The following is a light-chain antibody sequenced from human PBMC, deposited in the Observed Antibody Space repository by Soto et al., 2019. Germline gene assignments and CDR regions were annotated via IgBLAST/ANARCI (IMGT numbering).Light chain of an antibody. CDR1: SSDVGSYNY. CDR2: DVS. Sequence: QSVLTQPRSVSGSPGQSVTISCTGTSSDVGSYNYVSWYQQHPGKAPKLMIYDVSQRPSGVPDRFSGSKSGNTASLTISGLQAEDEADYYCCSYAGSHFLFGGGTKVTVL. V-gene: IGLV2-11*01. CDR3: CSYAGSHFL. J-gene: IGLJ2*01.